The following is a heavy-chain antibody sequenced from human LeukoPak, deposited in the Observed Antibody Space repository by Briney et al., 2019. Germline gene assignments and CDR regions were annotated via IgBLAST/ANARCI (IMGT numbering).Heavy chain of an antibody. J-gene: IGHJ5*02. D-gene: IGHD4-23*01. CDR2: IRRNRDNYAT. CDR1: GITFSGSA. V-gene: IGHV3-73*01. CDR3: TRRYGVNSWWFDP. Sequence: GGSLRLSCEASGITFSGSAMHWVRQASGKGLEWVGRIRRNRDNYATAYAASVKGRFTISRDDLKNTAYLQMNSLKTEDTAVYYCTRRYGVNSWWFDPWGQGTLVNVSS.